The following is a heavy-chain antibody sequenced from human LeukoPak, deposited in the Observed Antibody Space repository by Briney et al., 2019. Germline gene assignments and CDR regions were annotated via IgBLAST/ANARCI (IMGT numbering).Heavy chain of an antibody. J-gene: IGHJ4*02. V-gene: IGHV1-2*02. D-gene: IGHD3-22*01. CDR1: GYTFTSYG. CDR2: INPNSGGT. CDR3: ARKRYDSSGCYY. Sequence: ASVKVSCKASGYTFTSYGISWVRQAPGQGLEWMGWINPNSGGTNYAQKFQGRVTMTRDMSISTAYMELSRLRSDDTAVYYCARKRYDSSGCYYWGQGTLVTVSS.